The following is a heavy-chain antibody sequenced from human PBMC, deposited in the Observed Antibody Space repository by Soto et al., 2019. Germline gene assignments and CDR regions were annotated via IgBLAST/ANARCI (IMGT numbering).Heavy chain of an antibody. CDR2: IYYSGST. CDR1: GVSITSDLDF. J-gene: IGHJ4*02. V-gene: IGHV4-39*01. D-gene: IGHD4-17*01. Sequence: PSETLSLTCTVSGVSITSDLDFWGWVRQPPGKGLEWIGSIYYSGSTYYNPSLKSRVTISVDTSKNQFSLKLSSVTAADTAVYYCARQLYGDYWFGYFDYWGQGTLVTVSS. CDR3: ARQLYGDYWFGYFDY.